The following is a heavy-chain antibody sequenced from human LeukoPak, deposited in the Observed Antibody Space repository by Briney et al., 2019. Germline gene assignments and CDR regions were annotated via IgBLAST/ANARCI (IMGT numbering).Heavy chain of an antibody. CDR3: ARASSPNYDYVWGSYRYTLYFDY. CDR1: GFTFSK. V-gene: IGHV3-48*03. D-gene: IGHD3-16*02. Sequence: GGSLRLSCAASGFTFSKMNWVRQAPGKGLEWVSYISSSGTTIYYADSVKGRFTISRDNAKNSLYLQMNSLRAEDTAVYYCARASSPNYDYVWGSYRYTLYFDYWGQGTLVTVSS. CDR2: ISSSGTTI. J-gene: IGHJ4*02.